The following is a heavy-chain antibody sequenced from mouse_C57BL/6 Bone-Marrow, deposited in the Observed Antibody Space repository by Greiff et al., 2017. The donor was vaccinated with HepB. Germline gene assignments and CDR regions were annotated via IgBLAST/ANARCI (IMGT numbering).Heavy chain of an antibody. CDR1: GYTFTDYY. D-gene: IGHD2-4*01. Sequence: VQLQQSGPELVKPGASVKISCKASGYTFTDYYMNWVKQSHGKSLEWIGDINPNNGGTSYNQKFKGKATLTVDKSSSTAYMELRSLTSEDSAVYYCAGYYDAYWGQGTLVTVSA. CDR2: INPNNGGT. CDR3: AGYYDAY. V-gene: IGHV1-26*01. J-gene: IGHJ3*01.